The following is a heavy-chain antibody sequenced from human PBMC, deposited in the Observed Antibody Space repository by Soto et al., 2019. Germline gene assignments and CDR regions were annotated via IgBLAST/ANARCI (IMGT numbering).Heavy chain of an antibody. CDR3: AKRGTTVFPQDWFGP. Sequence: ASVKVSCKAFGYPFSRYAIHWMRQAPGQRLEWMGWINLDNGSKKYSQKFQGRVTITRDTSASTAYMEVNSLRSEDTAVYYCAKRGTTVFPQDWFGPWGPGTQVIFSS. D-gene: IGHD4-17*01. CDR1: GYPFSRYA. CDR2: INLDNGSK. J-gene: IGHJ5*02. V-gene: IGHV1-3*01.